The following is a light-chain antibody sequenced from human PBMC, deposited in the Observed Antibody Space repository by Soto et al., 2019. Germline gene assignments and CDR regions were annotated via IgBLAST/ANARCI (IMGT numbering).Light chain of an antibody. CDR3: SSYTSSSTLV. V-gene: IGLV2-14*01. J-gene: IGLJ2*01. CDR2: DVS. CDR1: SSDVGGYNY. Sequence: SLLTQPASVSGSPGQSITISCTGTSSDVGGYNYVSWYQQHPGKAPKLMIYDVSNRPSGVSNRFSGSKSGNTASLTISGLQAEDEADYYCSSYTSSSTLVFGGGTKVTVL.